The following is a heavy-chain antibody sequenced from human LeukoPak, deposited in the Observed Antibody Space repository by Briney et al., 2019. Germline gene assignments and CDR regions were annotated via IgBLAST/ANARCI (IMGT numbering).Heavy chain of an antibody. V-gene: IGHV4-39*01. D-gene: IGHD3-3*01. CDR3: ARRFLEWGIDY. Sequence: SETLSLTCTVSGGSISSSSYYWGWIRQPPGKGLEWIGSIYYSGSTYYNPSIKSRVTISVDTSKNQFSLKLSSVTAADTAVYYCARRFLEWGIDYWGQGTLVTVSS. CDR2: IYYSGST. J-gene: IGHJ4*02. CDR1: GGSISSSSYY.